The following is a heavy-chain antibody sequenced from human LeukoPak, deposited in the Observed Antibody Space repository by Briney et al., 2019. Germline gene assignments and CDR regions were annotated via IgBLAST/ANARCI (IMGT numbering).Heavy chain of an antibody. Sequence: GGSLRLSCAASGFSLSNFGMSSVCQAPGKGLEWGSGLSGSGGSTYYPDSVKGRFTISRDNSKNTLYLQMSSLRAEDTAVYYCAKDLRICAGDCRDAFDIWGQGTTVIVSP. V-gene: IGHV3-23*01. CDR3: AKDLRICAGDCRDAFDI. J-gene: IGHJ3*02. CDR1: GFSLSNFG. D-gene: IGHD2-21*02. CDR2: LSGSGGST.